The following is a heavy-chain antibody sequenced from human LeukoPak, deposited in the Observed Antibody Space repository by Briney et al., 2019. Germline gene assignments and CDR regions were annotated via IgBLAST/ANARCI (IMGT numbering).Heavy chain of an antibody. CDR2: IIPIFGTA. CDR3: AREGGTIFGVVISYYYYYMDV. J-gene: IGHJ6*03. CDR1: GGTFSSYA. V-gene: IGHV1-69*05. D-gene: IGHD3-3*01. Sequence: GASVKVSCKASGGTFSSYAISWVRQAPGQGLEWMGRIIPIFGTANYAQKFQGRVTITTDESTSTAYMELSSLRSEDTAVYYCAREGGTIFGVVISYYYYYMDVWGKGTTVTVSS.